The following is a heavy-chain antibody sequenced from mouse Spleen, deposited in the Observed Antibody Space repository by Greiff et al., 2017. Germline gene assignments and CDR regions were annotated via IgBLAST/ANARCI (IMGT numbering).Heavy chain of an antibody. Sequence: EVQLQESGAELVKPGASVKLSCTASGFNITAYYMHWVKQRTEQGLEWLGRIDPEDGETKYAPKFQGKATITADTSSNTAYLQLSSLTSEDTSVYYWARGNAYYGNYGDYWGQGTTLTVSS. CDR1: GFNITAYY. J-gene: IGHJ2*01. CDR2: IDPEDGET. D-gene: IGHD2-10*01. V-gene: IGHV14-2*01. CDR3: ARGNAYYGNYGDY.